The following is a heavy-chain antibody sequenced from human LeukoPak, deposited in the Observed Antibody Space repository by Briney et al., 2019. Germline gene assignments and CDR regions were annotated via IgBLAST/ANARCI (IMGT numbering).Heavy chain of an antibody. CDR3: AREMEWFGEFLAYFDS. J-gene: IGHJ4*02. Sequence: SQTLSLTCTVSGVSISGSSYYWGWIRQPPGKGLEWIGNVYYSGTTYYNPSLKSRVTISVDTSKNQVSLKLSSVTAADTAVYYCAREMEWFGEFLAYFDSWGQGTLVTVSS. CDR2: VYYSGTT. V-gene: IGHV4-39*07. CDR1: GVSISGSSYY. D-gene: IGHD3-10*01.